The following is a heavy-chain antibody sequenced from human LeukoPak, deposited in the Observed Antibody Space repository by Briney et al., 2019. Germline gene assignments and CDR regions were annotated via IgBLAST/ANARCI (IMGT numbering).Heavy chain of an antibody. J-gene: IGHJ4*02. CDR3: AKQLGYCSDGSCYFPY. CDR1: GFTFSSSA. D-gene: IGHD2-15*01. Sequence: GGSLRLSCAASGFTFSSSAMSWVRQAPGRGLEWVSAISNNGGYTYYADSVQGRSTISRDNSKSTLCLQMNSLRAEDTAVYYCAKQLGYCSDGSCYFPYWGQGTLVTVSS. V-gene: IGHV3-23*01. CDR2: ISNNGGYT.